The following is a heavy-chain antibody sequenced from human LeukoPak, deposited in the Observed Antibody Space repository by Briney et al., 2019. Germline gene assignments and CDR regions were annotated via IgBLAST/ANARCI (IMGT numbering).Heavy chain of an antibody. Sequence: GASVKVSCXASGYTFTGYYMHWVRQAPGQGLEWMGRINPNSGCTNYAQKFQGRVTMTRDTSISTAYMELSRLRSDDTAVYYCARVGEVVAATSGYYWGQGTLVTVSS. D-gene: IGHD2-15*01. CDR2: INPNSGCT. CDR3: ARVGEVVAATSGYY. CDR1: GYTFTGYY. V-gene: IGHV1-2*06. J-gene: IGHJ4*02.